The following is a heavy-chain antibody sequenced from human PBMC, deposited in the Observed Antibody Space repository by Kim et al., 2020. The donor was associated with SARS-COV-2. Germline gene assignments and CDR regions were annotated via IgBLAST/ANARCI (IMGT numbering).Heavy chain of an antibody. D-gene: IGHD4-4*01. Sequence: GGSLRLSCAASGFTFTNYAMCWVRQAPGKGLEWVSAISCIRRVTYYADSVKGRFTISRDNSRNTKNTLYLQMNSLRVEDTGVYYCAKGGTVTTDLPPQPSYDHAREVWGQGTTVTVSS. CDR1: GFTFTNYA. CDR2: ISCIRRVT. CDR3: AKGGTVTTDLPPQPSYDHAREV. J-gene: IGHJ6*02. V-gene: IGHV3-23*01.